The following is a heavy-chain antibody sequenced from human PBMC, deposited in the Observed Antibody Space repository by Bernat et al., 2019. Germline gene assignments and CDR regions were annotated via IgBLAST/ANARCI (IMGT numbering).Heavy chain of an antibody. J-gene: IGHJ4*02. CDR1: GFTFSTHA. CDR2: ISGSGGST. D-gene: IGHD3-10*01. V-gene: IGHV3-23*01. Sequence: EVQLLESGGGLVQPGGSLRLSCAASGFTFSTHAMNWVRQAPGKGLEWVSGISGSGGSTNYAVSVKGRFTISRDNSKNTLNLQMNSLRAEDTAVYYCAIRIRGVVYWGQGTLVTVSS. CDR3: AIRIRGVVY.